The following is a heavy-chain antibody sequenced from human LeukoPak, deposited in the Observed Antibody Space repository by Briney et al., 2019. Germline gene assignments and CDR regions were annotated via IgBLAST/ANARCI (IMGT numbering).Heavy chain of an antibody. D-gene: IGHD6-13*01. Sequence: GEPLKISSKGSGYRFTSNWSVGVRQMPGKGLEWMGAIFPTDSDDTYSPSFHGQVTISVDRSINTAYRRWTSLKASDTAVYYCARRSAAALDSWGQGTLVTVSS. CDR3: ARRSAAALDS. CDR1: GYRFTSNW. J-gene: IGHJ4*02. CDR2: IFPTDSDD. V-gene: IGHV5-51*01.